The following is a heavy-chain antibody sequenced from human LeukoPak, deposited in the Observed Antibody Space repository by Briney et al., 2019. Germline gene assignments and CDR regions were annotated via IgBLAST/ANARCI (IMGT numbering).Heavy chain of an antibody. CDR3: ARGGYYGSGNDFRFDP. CDR2: VYYSGST. J-gene: IGHJ5*02. D-gene: IGHD3-10*01. Sequence: SETLSLTCTVSGGSISSYYWSWIRQPPGKGLEWIGYVYYSGSTNYKPSLKSRVTISVDTSKNQFSLKLSSVTAADTAVYYCARGGYYGSGNDFRFDPWGQGTLVTVSS. CDR1: GGSISSYY. V-gene: IGHV4-59*01.